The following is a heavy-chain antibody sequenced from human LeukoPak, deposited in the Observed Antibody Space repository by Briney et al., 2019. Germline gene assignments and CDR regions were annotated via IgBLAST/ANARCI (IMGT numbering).Heavy chain of an antibody. Sequence: SETLSLTCTLSGGSINSGGYWSWIRQHPGKGLEWSGYIYYSGTTYFNPSLKGRVTMSVDTSKNQFSLKLSSVTAADTAVYYCARDSGISGRTDYWGQGTLVTVSS. CDR1: GGSINSGGY. D-gene: IGHD3-10*01. CDR2: IYYSGTT. J-gene: IGHJ4*02. V-gene: IGHV4-31*03. CDR3: ARDSGISGRTDY.